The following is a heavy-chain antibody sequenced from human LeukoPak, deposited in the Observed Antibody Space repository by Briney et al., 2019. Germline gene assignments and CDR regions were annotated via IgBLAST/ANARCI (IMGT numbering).Heavy chain of an antibody. CDR1: GGSISSGGYY. CDR3: ARDHRTPYWYFDL. CDR2: IHHSGST. D-gene: IGHD1-14*01. J-gene: IGHJ2*01. Sequence: PSQTLSLTCTVPGGSISSGGYYWSWIRQPPGKGLEWIGYIHHSGSTYYNPSLKSPVTISEDRSKNQFSLKLSSVTAADTAVYYCARDHRTPYWYFDLWGRGTLVTVSS. V-gene: IGHV4-30-2*01.